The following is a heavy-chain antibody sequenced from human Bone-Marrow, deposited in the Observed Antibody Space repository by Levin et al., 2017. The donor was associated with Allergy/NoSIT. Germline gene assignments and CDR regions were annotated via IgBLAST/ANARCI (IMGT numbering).Heavy chain of an antibody. D-gene: IGHD3-10*01. Sequence: KLSGPTLVNPTQTLTLTCTFSGFSLSTSGVGVGWIRQPPGKALEWLALIYWDDDKRYSPSLKSRLAITKDTSKTHVVLTVTNMDPVDTATYYCAHTEVDSGTTSWFDPWGQGILVTVSS. CDR2: IYWDDDK. CDR3: AHTEVDSGTTSWFDP. CDR1: GFSLSTSGVG. V-gene: IGHV2-5*02. J-gene: IGHJ5*02.